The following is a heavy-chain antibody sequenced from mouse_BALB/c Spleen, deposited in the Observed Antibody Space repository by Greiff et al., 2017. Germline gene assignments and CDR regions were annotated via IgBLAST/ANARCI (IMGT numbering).Heavy chain of an antibody. CDR2: IDPANGNT. CDR1: GFNIKDTN. V-gene: IGHV14-3*02. Sequence: VQLKESGAELVKPGASVKLSCTASGFNIKDTNMHWVKQRPEQGLEWIGRIDPANGNTKYDPKFQGKATITADTSSNTAYLQLSSLTSEDTAVYYCAHYYDPFAYWGQGTLVTVSA. D-gene: IGHD2-4*01. J-gene: IGHJ3*01. CDR3: AHYYDPFAY.